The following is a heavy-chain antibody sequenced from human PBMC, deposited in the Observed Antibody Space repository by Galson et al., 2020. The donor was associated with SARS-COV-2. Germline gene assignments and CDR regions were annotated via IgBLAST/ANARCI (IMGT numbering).Heavy chain of an antibody. V-gene: IGHV4-59*01. D-gene: IGHD3-3*01. CDR3: ASQTIFGVVAYFQH. CDR2: ITYSGRP. Sequence: SQTLSPTCSVSGGSINNYFWSWIRQPPGKGLEWIGYITYSGRPNYNPSLKSRVTISVDTSKNQFSLRLSSVTAADTAVYYCASQTIFGVVAYFQHWGQGTQVIVSS. CDR1: GGSINNYF. J-gene: IGHJ1*01.